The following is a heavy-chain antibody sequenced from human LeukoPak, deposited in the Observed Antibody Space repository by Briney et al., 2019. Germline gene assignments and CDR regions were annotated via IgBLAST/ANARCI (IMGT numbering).Heavy chain of an antibody. CDR3: ARMRGPTTGALDI. V-gene: IGHV3-48*02. CDR2: ISSSSSTK. D-gene: IGHD1-26*01. CDR1: GFTFITYT. J-gene: IGHJ3*02. Sequence: GGSLRLSCTASGFTFITYTMIWVRQAPGKGLEWVSSISSSSSTKYYADSVKGRFTISRDNANNSLYLQVASLRDEDTAIYYCARMRGPTTGALDIWGPGTRVAGSS.